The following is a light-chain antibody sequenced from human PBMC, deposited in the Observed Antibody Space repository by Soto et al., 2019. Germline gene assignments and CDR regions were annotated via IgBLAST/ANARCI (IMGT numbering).Light chain of an antibody. Sequence: QSVQTQPASVSGSPGQSITISCTGTSSDVGGYNYVSWYQQHPGKAPKLMIYDVSNRPSGVSNRFSGSKSGNTASLTISGLQAEDEADYYCSSYTISSTVVFGGGTKVTVL. CDR3: SSYTISSTVV. V-gene: IGLV2-14*01. J-gene: IGLJ2*01. CDR2: DVS. CDR1: SSDVGGYNY.